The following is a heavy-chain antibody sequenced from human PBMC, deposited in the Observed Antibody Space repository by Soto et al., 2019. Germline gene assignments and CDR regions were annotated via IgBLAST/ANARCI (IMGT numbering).Heavy chain of an antibody. Sequence: PSETLSLTCTGYGGSIRSYYWSWIRQPPGKGLEWIGNIYYSGSTNYNPSRKGRVTMSVDMSKNQVSLKLSSVTAADTAVYYCTGVGGYYGDYPNFDYWGQGALVTVSS. D-gene: IGHD4-17*01. V-gene: IGHV4-59*01. CDR2: IYYSGST. J-gene: IGHJ4*02. CDR1: GGSIRSYY. CDR3: TGVGGYYGDYPNFDY.